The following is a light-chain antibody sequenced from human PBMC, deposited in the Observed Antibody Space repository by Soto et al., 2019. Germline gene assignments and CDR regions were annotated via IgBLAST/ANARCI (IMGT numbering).Light chain of an antibody. CDR3: CSSAPSYTFI. Sequence: QSVRTQPRSVSGSSGQAVTISCTGTSNDIGAYNYVSWYQQHPGRAPKVMIYDVNKRPSGVPDRFSGSKSANTASLTIFGLQAEDEADYYCCSSAPSYTFIFGTGTKVTVL. CDR1: SNDIGAYNY. CDR2: DVN. V-gene: IGLV2-11*01. J-gene: IGLJ1*01.